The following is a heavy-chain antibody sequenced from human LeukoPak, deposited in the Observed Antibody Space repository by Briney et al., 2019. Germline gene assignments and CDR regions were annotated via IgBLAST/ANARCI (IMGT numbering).Heavy chain of an antibody. CDR1: GFTFSSCA. V-gene: IGHV3-23*01. Sequence: GGSLRLSFAASGFTFSSCAMSWVRQAPGKGLGLVSTISGNGDKTNYADSVKGRFTISRDNSKNTLYLQMNSLRAEDTAVYYCAKVRLGTIGGRGFDSWGQGTLVTVSS. CDR2: ISGNGDKT. D-gene: IGHD5-24*01. CDR3: AKVRLGTIGGRGFDS. J-gene: IGHJ4*02.